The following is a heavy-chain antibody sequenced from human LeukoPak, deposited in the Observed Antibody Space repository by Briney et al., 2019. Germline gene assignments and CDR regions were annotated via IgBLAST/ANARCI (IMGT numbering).Heavy chain of an antibody. CDR3: ARLASGSYRDFDY. J-gene: IGHJ4*02. CDR2: ISSSSSYI. Sequence: GGSLRLSCAASGFTFSSYSMNWVRQAPGKGLEWVSSISSSSSYIYYADSVKGRFTISRDNAKNSLYLQMNSLRAEDTAVYYCARLASGSYRDFDYWGQETLVTV. D-gene: IGHD1-26*01. V-gene: IGHV3-21*01. CDR1: GFTFSSYS.